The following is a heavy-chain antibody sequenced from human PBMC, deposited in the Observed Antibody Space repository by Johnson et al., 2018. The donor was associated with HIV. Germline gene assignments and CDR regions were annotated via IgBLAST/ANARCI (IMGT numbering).Heavy chain of an antibody. CDR1: GFTVSSNY. CDR3: AKDLFTEREDDAFDI. J-gene: IGHJ3*02. CDR2: ISYDGSNK. Sequence: QMQLVESGGGLVQPGGSLRLSCAASGFTVSSNYMSWVRQAPGKGLEWVAVISYDGSNKYYADSVKGRFTISRDNYKNTLYLQMNSLRAEDTAVYYCAKDLFTEREDDAFDIWGQGTMVTVSS. D-gene: IGHD1-26*01. V-gene: IGHV3-30*18.